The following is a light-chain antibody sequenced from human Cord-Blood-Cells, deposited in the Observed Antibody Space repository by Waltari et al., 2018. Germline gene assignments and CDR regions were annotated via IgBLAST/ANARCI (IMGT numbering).Light chain of an antibody. Sequence: DIQMTQSPSSLSASVGDRVPITCQASQDISNYLNWYQQQPWKAPKLLIYDASNLETGVPSMFSGSGSGTDFTFTISSLQPEDIATYYCQQYDNLPRTFGGGTKVEIK. V-gene: IGKV1-33*01. CDR1: QDISNY. J-gene: IGKJ4*01. CDR3: QQYDNLPRT. CDR2: DAS.